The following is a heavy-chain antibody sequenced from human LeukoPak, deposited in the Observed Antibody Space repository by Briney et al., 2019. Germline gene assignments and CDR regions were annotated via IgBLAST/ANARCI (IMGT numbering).Heavy chain of an antibody. V-gene: IGHV3-23*01. Sequence: PGGSLRLSCAASGFTFSSSWMSWVRQAPGKGLDWVSAISGSGGRTNYADSVAGRFTISRNNSKNTLYLQMNSLRAEDTAVYYCAREHSGYDNAYFDYWGQGTLVTVSS. CDR3: AREHSGYDNAYFDY. CDR1: GFTFSSSW. D-gene: IGHD5-12*01. CDR2: ISGSGGRT. J-gene: IGHJ4*02.